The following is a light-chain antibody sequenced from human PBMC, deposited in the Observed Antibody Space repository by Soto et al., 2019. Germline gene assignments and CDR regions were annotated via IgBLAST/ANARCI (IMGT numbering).Light chain of an antibody. CDR2: EVR. Sequence: QSALTQPASVSGSAGQSITISCSGTMRDVGAYNLVLWYQQHLGTAPKLIIYEVRNRPSGISSRFSGSRSGNTASLTISGPQPEDEGDYYCNAYTARSTLVFAGGPQATVL. CDR1: MRDVGAYNL. J-gene: IGLJ3*02. V-gene: IGLV2-14*01. CDR3: NAYTARSTLV.